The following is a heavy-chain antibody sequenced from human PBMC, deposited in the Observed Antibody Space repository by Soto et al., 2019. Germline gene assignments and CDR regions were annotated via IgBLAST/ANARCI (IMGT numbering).Heavy chain of an antibody. CDR3: AREPASELNWFDP. D-gene: IGHD1-7*01. V-gene: IGHV3-48*02. CDR1: GLTFSSYS. CDR2: ISSSSSTI. J-gene: IGHJ5*02. Sequence: GGSLRLSCAASGLTFSSYSMNLVRQAPGKGLEWVSYISSSSSTIYYADSVKGRFTISRDNAKNSLYLQMNSLRDEDTAVYYCAREPASELNWFDPWGQGTLVTVSS.